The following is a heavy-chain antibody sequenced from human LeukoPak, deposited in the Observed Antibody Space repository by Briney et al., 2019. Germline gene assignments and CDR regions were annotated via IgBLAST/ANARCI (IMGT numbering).Heavy chain of an antibody. J-gene: IGHJ5*02. D-gene: IGHD3-22*01. Sequence: SETLSLTCTVSGGPISSYYWSWIRQPPGKGLEWIGYIYYSGSTNYNPSLKSRVTISVDTSKNQFSLKLSSVTAADTAVYYCARFCNYYDSSGYYYGFDPWGQGTLVTVSS. CDR3: ARFCNYYDSSGYYYGFDP. CDR1: GGPISSYY. V-gene: IGHV4-59*01. CDR2: IYYSGST.